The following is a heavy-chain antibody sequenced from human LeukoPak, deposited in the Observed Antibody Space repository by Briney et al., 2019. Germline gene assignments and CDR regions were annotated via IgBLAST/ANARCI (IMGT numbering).Heavy chain of an antibody. CDR1: GFTFSSYW. J-gene: IGHJ4*02. Sequence: AGGSLRLSCAASGFTFSSYWMSWIRQAPGKGLEWVANIKQDGSEKYYVDSVKGRFTISRDNAKNSVYLQMNSLRAEDTGVYYCARYPRPSYYFDYWGRRTLATISS. V-gene: IGHV3-7*01. D-gene: IGHD5-12*01. CDR3: ARYPRPSYYFDY. CDR2: IKQDGSEK.